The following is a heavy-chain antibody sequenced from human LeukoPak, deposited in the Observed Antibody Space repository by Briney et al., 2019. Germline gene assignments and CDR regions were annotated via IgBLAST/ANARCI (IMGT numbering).Heavy chain of an antibody. J-gene: IGHJ4*02. CDR1: GFTFSSYA. D-gene: IGHD6-13*01. Sequence: PGGSLRLSCAASGFTFSSYAMSWVRQAPGKGLEWVSAISGSGGSTYYADSVKGRFTISRDNSKNTLYPQMNSLRAEDTAVYYCAKDGRYSSNWSFDYWGQGTLVTVSS. V-gene: IGHV3-23*01. CDR2: ISGSGGST. CDR3: AKDGRYSSNWSFDY.